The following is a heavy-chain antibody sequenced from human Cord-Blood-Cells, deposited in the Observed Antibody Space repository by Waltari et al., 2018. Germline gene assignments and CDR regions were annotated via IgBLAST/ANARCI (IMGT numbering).Heavy chain of an antibody. D-gene: IGHD5-18*01. V-gene: IGHV4-39*01. CDR3: ARHYSYGYYFDY. CDR1: GGSISSSSYY. Sequence: QLQLQESGPGLVKPSETLSLTCTVSGGSISSSSYYWGWIRQPPGKGLEWIGSIYYSGSTYYNPSLKSRVTLSVDTSKNQFSLKLSSVTAADTAVYYCARHYSYGYYFDYWGQGTLVTVSS. J-gene: IGHJ4*02. CDR2: IYYSGST.